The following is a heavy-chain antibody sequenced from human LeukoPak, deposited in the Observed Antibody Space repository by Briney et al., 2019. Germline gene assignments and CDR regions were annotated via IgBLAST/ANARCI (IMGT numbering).Heavy chain of an antibody. CDR3: ARSYFDY. CDR1: GGSFSGYY. CDR2: IAHGGST. Sequence: PSETLSLTCAVYGGSFSGYYWSWIRQPPGKGLEWIGEIAHGGSTNYNPSLKSRVTISVDTSKNQFSLKLSSVTAADTAVYYCARSYFDYWGQGTLVTVSS. J-gene: IGHJ4*02. V-gene: IGHV4-34*01.